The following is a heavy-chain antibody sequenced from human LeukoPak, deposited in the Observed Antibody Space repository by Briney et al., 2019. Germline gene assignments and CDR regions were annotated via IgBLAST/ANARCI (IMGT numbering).Heavy chain of an antibody. CDR1: GYTFTSYA. V-gene: IGHV7-4-1*02. Sequence: ASVKVSCKASGYTFTSYAMNWVRQAPGQGLEWMGWINTNTGNPTYAQGFTGRFVFSLDTSVSTAYLQISSLKAEDTAVYYCARDGSSYYYGSGSYYTLDYWGQGTLVTVSS. CDR3: ARDGSSYYYGSGSYYTLDY. D-gene: IGHD3-10*01. J-gene: IGHJ4*02. CDR2: INTNTGNP.